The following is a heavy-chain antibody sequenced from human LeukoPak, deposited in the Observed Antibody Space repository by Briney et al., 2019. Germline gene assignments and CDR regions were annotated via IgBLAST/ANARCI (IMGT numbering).Heavy chain of an antibody. CDR2: IYYSGST. V-gene: IGHV4-59*06. CDR1: GGSISSYY. J-gene: IGHJ1*01. Sequence: TSETLSLTCTVSGGSISSYYWSWIRQPPGKGLEWIGYIYYSGSTYYNPSLKSRVTISVDTSKNQFSLKLSSVTAADTAVYYCARRTALGLQHWGQGTLVTVSS. D-gene: IGHD1-1*01. CDR3: ARRTALGLQH.